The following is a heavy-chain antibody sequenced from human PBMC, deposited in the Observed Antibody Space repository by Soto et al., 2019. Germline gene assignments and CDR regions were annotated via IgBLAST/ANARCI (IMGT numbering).Heavy chain of an antibody. V-gene: IGHV4-31*03. CDR3: ETVTAVAGFTIDY. D-gene: IGHD6-19*01. J-gene: IGHJ4*02. CDR2: IYYSGST. Sequence: SETLSLTCTVSGGSISSGGYYWSWIRQHPGKGLEWIGYIYYSGSTYYNPSLKSRVAISVDTSKNQFSLKLSSVTAADTAVYYSETVTAVAGFTIDYWGQGTLVTVSS. CDR1: GGSISSGGYY.